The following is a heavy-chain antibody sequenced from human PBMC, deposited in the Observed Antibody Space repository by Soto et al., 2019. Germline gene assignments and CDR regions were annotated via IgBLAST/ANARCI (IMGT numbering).Heavy chain of an antibody. CDR2: IWSDGSNK. V-gene: IGHV3-33*01. CDR1: GFTFSNYA. J-gene: IGHJ5*02. D-gene: IGHD1-26*01. CDR3: ARDQTGSYPYNWFDP. Sequence: ESGGGVVQPGSSLSLSCAASGFTFSNYAIHWVRQAPGKGLEWVSVIWSDGSNKYYTDSVKGRFTISRDNSKNTVHLQMNSLRAEDTAVYYCARDQTGSYPYNWFDPWGQGTLVTVSS.